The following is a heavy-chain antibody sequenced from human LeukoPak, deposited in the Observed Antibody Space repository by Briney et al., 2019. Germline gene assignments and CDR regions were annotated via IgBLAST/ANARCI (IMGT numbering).Heavy chain of an antibody. J-gene: IGHJ4*02. CDR3: ASEIIFGSFDY. V-gene: IGHV3-30*04. CDR1: GFTFSSYA. Sequence: GGALRLSCAASGFTFSSYAMHWVRRAPGKGLEWVAVISYDGSNKYYADSVKGRFTISRDNSKNTLYLQMNSLRAEDTAVYYCASEIIFGSFDYWGQGTLVTVSS. D-gene: IGHD3-3*01. CDR2: ISYDGSNK.